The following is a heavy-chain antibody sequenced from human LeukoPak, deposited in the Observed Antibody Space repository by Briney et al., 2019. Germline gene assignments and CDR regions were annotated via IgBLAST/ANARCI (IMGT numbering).Heavy chain of an antibody. Sequence: GASVKVSCKASGFTFTTSAVQWVRQARGQRLEWIGRIVVGSGNTDHAQKFQGRLTITRDISTSTACMELSSLTSDDTAVYYCAAVPNANAWYWDEAFDIWGQGTMVTVSA. CDR1: GFTFTTSA. V-gene: IGHV1-58*01. CDR2: IVVGSGNT. J-gene: IGHJ3*02. D-gene: IGHD2-8*02. CDR3: AAVPNANAWYWDEAFDI.